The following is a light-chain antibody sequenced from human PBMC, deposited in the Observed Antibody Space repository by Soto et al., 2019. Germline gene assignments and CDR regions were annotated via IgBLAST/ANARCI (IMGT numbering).Light chain of an antibody. CDR1: SSDVGIYNY. CDR3: SSYAGSSTYV. Sequence: QSARTQPASVSGFPGQAIAISCTGSSSDVGIYNYVSWYQQHPGKVPKLIIYEVTKRPSGVPDRFSGSKSGSTASLTVSGLQAEDEADYYCSSYAGSSTYVFGTGTKVTV. V-gene: IGLV2-8*01. CDR2: EVT. J-gene: IGLJ1*01.